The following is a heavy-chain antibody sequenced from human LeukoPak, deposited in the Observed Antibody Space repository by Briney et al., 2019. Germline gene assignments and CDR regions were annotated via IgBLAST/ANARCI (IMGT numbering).Heavy chain of an antibody. CDR2: ISTYNGNT. V-gene: IGHV1-18*01. D-gene: IGHD2-2*01. CDR1: GYIFTSSG. Sequence: GASVKVSCKASGYIFTSSGISWVRQAPGQGLEWMGWISTYNGNTNYAQNFQGRVTMTTDTSTSTAYMELRSLRSDDTAVYYCARDRCSSTSCRVWDSYYYYYGMDVWGQGTTVTVSS. J-gene: IGHJ6*02. CDR3: ARDRCSSTSCRVWDSYYYYYGMDV.